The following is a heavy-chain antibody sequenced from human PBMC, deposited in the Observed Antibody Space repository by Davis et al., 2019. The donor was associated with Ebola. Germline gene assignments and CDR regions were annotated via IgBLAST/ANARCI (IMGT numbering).Heavy chain of an antibody. CDR3: ARGRSPLFSA. J-gene: IGHJ5*02. CDR1: GYTFTNYA. V-gene: IGHV1-3*01. D-gene: IGHD1-26*01. Sequence: AASVKVSCKTSGYTFTNYAIHWVRQAPGQRLEWMGWINAGTGNTRYSQKFQGRVTITRDTSASTGNIELSSLTSEDTAVYFCARGRSPLFSAWGQGTLVTVSS. CDR2: INAGTGNT.